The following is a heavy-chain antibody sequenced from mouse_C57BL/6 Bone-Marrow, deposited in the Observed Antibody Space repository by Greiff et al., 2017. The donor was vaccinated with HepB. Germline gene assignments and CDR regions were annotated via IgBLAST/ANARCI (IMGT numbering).Heavy chain of an antibody. J-gene: IGHJ4*01. D-gene: IGHD1-1*01. V-gene: IGHV1-64*01. CDR1: GYTFTSYW. Sequence: QVQLKQPGAELVKPGASVKLSCKASGYTFTSYWMHWVKQRPGQGLEWIGMIHPNSGSTNYNEKFKSKATLTVDKSSSTAYMQLSSLTSEDSAVYYCARKGITTVVASYYYAMDYWGQGTSVTVSS. CDR3: ARKGITTVVASYYYAMDY. CDR2: IHPNSGST.